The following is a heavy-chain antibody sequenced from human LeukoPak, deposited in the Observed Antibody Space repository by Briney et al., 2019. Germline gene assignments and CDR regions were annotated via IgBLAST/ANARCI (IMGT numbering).Heavy chain of an antibody. J-gene: IGHJ4*02. CDR2: ISYDGSNK. V-gene: IGHV3-30-3*01. CDR3: ARDAAAEFDY. Sequence: GRSLRLSCAASGFTFSSYAMHWVRQAPGKGLEWVAVISYDGSNKYYADSVKGRFTISRDNSKNTLYLQMNSLRAEDTAVYYCARDAAAEFDYWGQGTLVTVSS. CDR1: GFTFSSYA. D-gene: IGHD6-13*01.